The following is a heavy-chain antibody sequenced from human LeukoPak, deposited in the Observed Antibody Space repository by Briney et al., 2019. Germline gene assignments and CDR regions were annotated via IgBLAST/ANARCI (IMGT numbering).Heavy chain of an antibody. D-gene: IGHD3-10*01. CDR1: GGSFSGYY. Sequence: SETLSLTCIVYGGSFSGYYWSWIRQSPGKGLEWIGQINHRGSSNYNPSLTSRVTISLDTSESQFSLKLSSVTAADTAVYYCAKSLYGSGSYYNLFDPWGQGTLVTVSS. V-gene: IGHV4-34*01. CDR2: INHRGSS. J-gene: IGHJ5*02. CDR3: AKSLYGSGSYYNLFDP.